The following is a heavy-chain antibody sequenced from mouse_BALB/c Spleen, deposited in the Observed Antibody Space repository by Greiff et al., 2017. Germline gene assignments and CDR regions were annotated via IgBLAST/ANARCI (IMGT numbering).Heavy chain of an antibody. CDR3: ARRGREGPAY. CDR1: GYAFSSYW. V-gene: IGHV1-80*01. J-gene: IGHJ3*01. CDR2: IYPGDGDT. Sequence: QVQLQQSGAELVRPGSSVKISCKASGYAFSSYWMNWVKQRPGQGLEWIGQIYPGDGDTNYNGKFKGKATLTADKSSSTAYMQLSSLTSEDSAVYFCARRGREGPAYWGQGTLVTVSA.